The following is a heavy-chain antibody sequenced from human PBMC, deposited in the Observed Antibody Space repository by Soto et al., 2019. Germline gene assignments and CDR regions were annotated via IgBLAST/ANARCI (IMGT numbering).Heavy chain of an antibody. CDR2: FDPEDGET. Sequence: QVQLVQSGAEVKKPGASVKVSCKVSGYTLTELSMHWVRQAPGKGLEWMGGFDPEDGETIYAQKFQGRVTMTEDTSTDTVYMELSSLRSEDTAVYYCATGRGYCSGGSCYNDYYYGMDVWGQGTTVTVSS. D-gene: IGHD2-15*01. CDR3: ATGRGYCSGGSCYNDYYYGMDV. V-gene: IGHV1-24*01. J-gene: IGHJ6*02. CDR1: GYTLTELS.